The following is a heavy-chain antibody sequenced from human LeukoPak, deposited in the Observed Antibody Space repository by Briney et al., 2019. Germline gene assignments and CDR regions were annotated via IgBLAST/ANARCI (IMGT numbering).Heavy chain of an antibody. D-gene: IGHD6-19*01. Sequence: ASVKVSCKASGGTFSSYAISWVRQAPGQGLEWMGWINPNSGGTNYAQKFQGWVTMTRDTSISTAYMELSRLRSDDTAVYYCARGGIAVAADPFDYWGQGTLVTVSS. J-gene: IGHJ4*02. CDR2: INPNSGGT. CDR3: ARGGIAVAADPFDY. CDR1: GGTFSSYA. V-gene: IGHV1-2*04.